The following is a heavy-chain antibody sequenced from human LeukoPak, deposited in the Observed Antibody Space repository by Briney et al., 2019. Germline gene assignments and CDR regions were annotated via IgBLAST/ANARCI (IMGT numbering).Heavy chain of an antibody. Sequence: GGSLKLSCAASGFTFSSYSMHWVRQAPGKGLEWVSSISSSSSYIYYADSVKGRFTISRDNAKNSLYLQMNSLRAEDTAVYYCARDQAAGPYFDYWGQGTLVTVSS. V-gene: IGHV3-21*01. CDR3: ARDQAAGPYFDY. CDR1: GFTFSSYS. J-gene: IGHJ4*02. CDR2: ISSSSSYI. D-gene: IGHD6-13*01.